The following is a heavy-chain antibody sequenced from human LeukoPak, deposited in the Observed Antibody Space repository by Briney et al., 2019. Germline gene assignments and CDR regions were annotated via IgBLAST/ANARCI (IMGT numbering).Heavy chain of an antibody. CDR3: ARGQVGSSQYFARDY. V-gene: IGHV4-39*01. Sequence: SETLSLTCTVSGGSISSSSYYWGWIRQPPGKGLEWIGSIYYSGSTYHNPSLKSRVTISVDTSKNQFSLKLSSVTAADTAVYYCARGQVGSSQYFARDYWGQGTLVTVSS. CDR2: IYYSGST. J-gene: IGHJ4*02. D-gene: IGHD6-13*01. CDR1: GGSISSSSYY.